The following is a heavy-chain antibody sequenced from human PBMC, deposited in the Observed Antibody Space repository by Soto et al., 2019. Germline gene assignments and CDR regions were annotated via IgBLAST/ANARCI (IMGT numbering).Heavy chain of an antibody. V-gene: IGHV4-61*01. CDR2: IYFSGIT. D-gene: IGHD3-10*01. Sequence: QVQLQESGPGLVKPSETLSLTCTVSGDSVSSSRYFWSWVRQPPGKGLEWIGNIYFSGITNANPSLKTRVVLSVDTSKNQFSLKLNSVTAADTAVYYCARENWFRIKSENWFDPWGQGTLVTVSS. CDR1: GDSVSSSRYF. J-gene: IGHJ5*02. CDR3: ARENWFRIKSENWFDP.